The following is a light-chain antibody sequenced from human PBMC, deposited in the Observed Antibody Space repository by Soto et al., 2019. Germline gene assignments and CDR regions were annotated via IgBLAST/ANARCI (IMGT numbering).Light chain of an antibody. Sequence: EILMPQSPATLSVLPGERATLSCRASHSVSSNLAWYQQKPGQAPRLLTYGASTRATGIPAWFGGSGSGTEFTLTIGSLQSEDFAVYYCEHYNNWPRTFGQGTKVDIK. CDR2: GAS. CDR1: HSVSSN. V-gene: IGKV3-15*01. J-gene: IGKJ1*01. CDR3: EHYNNWPRT.